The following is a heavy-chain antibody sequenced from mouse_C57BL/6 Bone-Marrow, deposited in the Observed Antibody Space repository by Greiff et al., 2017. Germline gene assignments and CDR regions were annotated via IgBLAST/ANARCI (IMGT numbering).Heavy chain of an antibody. CDR2: FYPGSGSI. V-gene: IGHV1-62-2*01. CDR3: ANHEENTTVGGFAY. CDR1: GYTFTEYT. Sequence: VQLQQSGAELVKPGASVKLSCKASGYTFTEYTIHWVKQRSGQGLEWIGWFYPGSGSIKYNEKFKDKATLTADTSSSTAYMELSRLTSEDSAVXSGANHEENTTVGGFAYWGQGTLVTVSA. D-gene: IGHD1-1*01. J-gene: IGHJ3*01.